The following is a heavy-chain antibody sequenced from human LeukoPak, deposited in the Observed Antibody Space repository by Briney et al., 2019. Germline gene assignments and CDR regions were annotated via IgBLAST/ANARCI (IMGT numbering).Heavy chain of an antibody. Sequence: PSETLSLTCAVYGGSFSGYYWSWIRQPPGKGLEWIGEINHSGSTNYNPSLKSRVTISVDTSKNQFSLKLSSVTAADTAVYYCARSSRPLFDYWGQGTLVTVSS. J-gene: IGHJ4*02. V-gene: IGHV4-34*01. CDR3: ARSSRPLFDY. CDR1: GGSFSGYY. CDR2: INHSGST. D-gene: IGHD6-6*01.